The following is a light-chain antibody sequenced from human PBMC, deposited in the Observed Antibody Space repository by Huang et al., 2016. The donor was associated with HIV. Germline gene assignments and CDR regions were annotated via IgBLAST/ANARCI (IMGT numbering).Light chain of an antibody. CDR1: RSIGTY. Sequence: EIVLTQSPVTLSLSPGDRATLSCRASRSIGTYLAWDQQKSGQAPRLLIYDVSNRAAGVPARFSASGSETDFTLTIASLDPDDFAIYHCQQRSKWPLTFGGGTKVEMK. CDR2: DVS. V-gene: IGKV3-11*01. J-gene: IGKJ4*01. CDR3: QQRSKWPLT.